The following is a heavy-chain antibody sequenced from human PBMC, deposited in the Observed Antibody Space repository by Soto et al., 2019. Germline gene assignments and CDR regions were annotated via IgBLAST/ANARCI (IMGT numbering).Heavy chain of an antibody. CDR1: VYTFTSYG. V-gene: IGHV1-18*01. Sequence: EASVKVSCTSSVYTFTSYGISWVRQAPGQGLEWMGWISAYNGNTNYAQKLQGRVTMTTDTSTSTAYMELSSLRSEDTAVYYCARDQLYGDYLWYFDLWGRGTLVTVSS. D-gene: IGHD4-17*01. J-gene: IGHJ2*01. CDR2: ISAYNGNT. CDR3: ARDQLYGDYLWYFDL.